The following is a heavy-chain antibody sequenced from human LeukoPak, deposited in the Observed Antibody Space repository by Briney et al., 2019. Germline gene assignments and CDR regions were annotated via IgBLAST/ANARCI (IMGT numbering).Heavy chain of an antibody. CDR3: ARGPNSSGWYEDGMDV. V-gene: IGHV3-53*01. CDR2: IYSGGST. CDR1: GFTVSSNY. Sequence: PVGSLRLSCAASGFTVSSNYMSWVRQAPGKGLEWVSVIYSGGSTYYADSVKGRFTISRDNSKNTLYLQMNSLRAEDTAVYYCARGPNSSGWYEDGMDVWGQGTTVTVSS. J-gene: IGHJ6*02. D-gene: IGHD6-19*01.